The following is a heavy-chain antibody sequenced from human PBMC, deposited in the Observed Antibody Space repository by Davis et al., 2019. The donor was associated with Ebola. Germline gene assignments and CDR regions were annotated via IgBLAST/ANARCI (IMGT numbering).Heavy chain of an antibody. CDR3: ARAPYYYDSSGYAPDH. CDR2: ISGYNGNT. D-gene: IGHD3-22*01. Sequence: ASVKVSCKASGYTFTSYSLSWVRQAPGQGLEWMGWISGYNGNTNYEQKLQGRVTMTTDTSTSTAYMELRSLRSDDTAVYYCARAPYYYDSSGYAPDHWGQGTLVTVSS. CDR1: GYTFTSYS. V-gene: IGHV1-18*04. J-gene: IGHJ4*02.